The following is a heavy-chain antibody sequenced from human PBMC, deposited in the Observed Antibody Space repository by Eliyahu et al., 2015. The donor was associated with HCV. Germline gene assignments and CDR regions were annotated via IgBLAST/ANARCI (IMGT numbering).Heavy chain of an antibody. CDR3: ARAGGNEVWDY. CDR1: GFTFSXYW. V-gene: IGHV3-7*01. CDR2: IKQDGSEK. J-gene: IGHJ4*02. Sequence: EVQLVESGGGLVQPGGSLRLSCAASGFTFSXYWMSWVRQAPGKGLGWVANIKQDGSEKYYVDSVKGRFTISRDNAKNSLYLQMNSLRAEDTAVYYCARAGGNEVWDYWGQGTLVTVSS. D-gene: IGHD3-16*01.